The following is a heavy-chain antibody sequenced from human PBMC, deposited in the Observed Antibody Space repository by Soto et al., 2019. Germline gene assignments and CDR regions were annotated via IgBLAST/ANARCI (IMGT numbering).Heavy chain of an antibody. J-gene: IGHJ4*02. CDR2: INPNSGGT. D-gene: IGHD6-19*01. V-gene: IGHV1-2*04. CDR1: GYTFTGYY. CDR3: ARDRRAGDIAVAGHEKYYFDY. Sequence: ASVKVSCKASGYTFTGYYMHWVRQAPGQGLEWMGWINPNSGGTNYAQKFQGWVTMTRDTSISTAYMELSRLRSDDTAVCYCARDRRAGDIAVAGHEKYYFDYWGQGTLVTVSS.